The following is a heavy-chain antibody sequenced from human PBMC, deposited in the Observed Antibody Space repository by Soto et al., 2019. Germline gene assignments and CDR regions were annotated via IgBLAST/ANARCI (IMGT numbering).Heavy chain of an antibody. Sequence: QLQLQESGPGLVKPSETLSLTCTVSGGSISSSSYYWGWIRQPPGKGLEWIGSIYYSGSTYYNPSLKSRVTISVDTSKNQFSLKLSSVTAADTAVYYCARRVAAAAITFYGMDVWGQGTTVTVSS. CDR3: ARRVAAAAITFYGMDV. CDR1: GGSISSSSYY. J-gene: IGHJ6*02. D-gene: IGHD6-13*01. V-gene: IGHV4-39*01. CDR2: IYYSGST.